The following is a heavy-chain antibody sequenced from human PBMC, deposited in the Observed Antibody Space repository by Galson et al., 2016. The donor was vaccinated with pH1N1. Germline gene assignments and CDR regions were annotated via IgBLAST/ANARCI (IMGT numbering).Heavy chain of an antibody. Sequence: SLRLSCAVSGFTFRRYGLHWVRQAPGMGLEWLTFIRHDGSAKFYADSVKGRFSISRDNSKNVVYMEMNSLRPEDTAVYYCAKDVSGELIPSRIDLWGQGTLVTVSS. CDR1: GFTFRRYG. CDR2: IRHDGSAK. D-gene: IGHD3-10*02. J-gene: IGHJ5*02. CDR3: AKDVSGELIPSRIDL. V-gene: IGHV3-30*02.